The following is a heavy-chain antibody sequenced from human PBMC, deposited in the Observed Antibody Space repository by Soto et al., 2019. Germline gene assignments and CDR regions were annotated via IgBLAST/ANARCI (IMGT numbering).Heavy chain of an antibody. Sequence: EVQLLESGGGLVQPGGSLRLSCAASGFTFSNYVMSWVRQAPGKGLEWVSAMSGSGGSTYYADSVKGRFTISRDNSKNTLYLQMNSLRAEDTAVYYCAKEHTSAFPVHYMDVWGKGTTVTVSS. D-gene: IGHD3-10*02. V-gene: IGHV3-23*01. J-gene: IGHJ6*03. CDR1: GFTFSNYV. CDR2: MSGSGGST. CDR3: AKEHTSAFPVHYMDV.